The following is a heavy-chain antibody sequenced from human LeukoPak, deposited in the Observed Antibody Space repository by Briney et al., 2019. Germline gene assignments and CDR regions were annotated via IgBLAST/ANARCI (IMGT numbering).Heavy chain of an antibody. CDR1: GFTFSSYT. Sequence: GGSLRLSCAASGFTFSSYTMNWVRQAPGKGLEWVSSISSSSGSIYYADSVKGRFTISRDNAKNSLFLQMNSLRAEDTAVYYCASSSSGWFWNYWGQGTLVTVSS. J-gene: IGHJ4*02. CDR3: ASSSSGWFWNY. V-gene: IGHV3-21*04. CDR2: ISSSSGSI. D-gene: IGHD6-19*01.